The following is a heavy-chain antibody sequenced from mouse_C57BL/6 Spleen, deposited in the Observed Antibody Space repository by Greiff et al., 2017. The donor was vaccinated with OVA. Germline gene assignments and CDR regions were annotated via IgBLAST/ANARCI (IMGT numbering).Heavy chain of an antibody. J-gene: IGHJ2*01. CDR1: GYTFTSYW. V-gene: IGHV1-55*01. CDR2: IYPGSGST. Sequence: QVQLQQPGAELVKPGASVKMSCKASGYTFTSYWITWVKQRPGQGLEWIGDIYPGSGSTNYNEKFKSKATLTVDTSSSTAYMQLSSLTSEDSAVYYCAREGGTTVVEDYWGHGTTLTVSS. D-gene: IGHD1-1*01. CDR3: AREGGTTVVEDY.